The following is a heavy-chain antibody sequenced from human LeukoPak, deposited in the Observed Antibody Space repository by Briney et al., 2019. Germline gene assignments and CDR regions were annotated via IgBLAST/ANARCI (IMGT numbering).Heavy chain of an antibody. CDR1: GASMSSSY. J-gene: IGHJ5*02. D-gene: IGHD3-10*01. Sequence: SETLSLTCTVSGASMSSSYWSWIRQPAGKGLEWIGRIYTSGVTSCNPSLKSRVIMSIDASKNQFSLNLSSVIAADTAVYYCSRGSYNSWSWGQGTLVTVSS. CDR2: IYTSGVT. CDR3: SRGSYNSWS. V-gene: IGHV4-4*07.